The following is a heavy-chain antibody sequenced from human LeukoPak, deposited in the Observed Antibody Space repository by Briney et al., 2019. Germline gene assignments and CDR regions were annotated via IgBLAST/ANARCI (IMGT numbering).Heavy chain of an antibody. Sequence: GGSLRLSCAASGFTFSSHWMHWVRQAPGKGLEWVSRIKSDGSSTSYADSVKGRFTISRDNAKNTLYLQMNSLRAEDTAVYYCARAYYCYMDVGGKRTTVTASS. CDR3: ARAYYCYMDV. CDR2: IKSDGSST. V-gene: IGHV3-74*01. CDR1: GFTFSSHW. J-gene: IGHJ6*03.